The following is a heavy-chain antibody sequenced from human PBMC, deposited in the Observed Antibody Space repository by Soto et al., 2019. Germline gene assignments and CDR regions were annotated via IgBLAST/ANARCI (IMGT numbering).Heavy chain of an antibody. CDR3: ARGYSTGWYSSVFFDY. Sequence: QVQLVQSGAEVKNPGASVKVSCKTSGDTFTGYYLHWVRQAPGQGLEWMGWINPHSGDTDYAQTFQGRVTMTRDTSISTAYMELSRLRSNDTAFYYCARGYSTGWYSSVFFDYWGQGNLVTVSS. CDR1: GDTFTGYY. J-gene: IGHJ4*02. CDR2: INPHSGDT. D-gene: IGHD6-19*01. V-gene: IGHV1-2*02.